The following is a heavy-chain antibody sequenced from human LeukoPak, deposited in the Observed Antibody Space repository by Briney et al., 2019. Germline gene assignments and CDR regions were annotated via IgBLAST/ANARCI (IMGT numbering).Heavy chain of an antibody. CDR2: IYPGDSDT. V-gene: IGHV5-51*01. CDR3: ARLLVSYYDSSGYHYYFDY. D-gene: IGHD3-22*01. CDR1: GYRFTSYW. Sequence: GESLKISCKGSGYRFTSYWIGWVRQMPGKGLEWMGIIYPGDSDTRYSPSFQGQVTISADKSISTAYLQWSSLKASDTAMYYCARLLVSYYDSSGYHYYFDYWGQGTLVTVSS. J-gene: IGHJ4*02.